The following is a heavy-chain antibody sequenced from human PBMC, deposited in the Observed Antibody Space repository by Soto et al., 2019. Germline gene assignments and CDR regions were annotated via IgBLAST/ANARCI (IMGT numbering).Heavy chain of an antibody. V-gene: IGHV3-30-3*01. CDR2: ISYDGSNK. J-gene: IGHJ4*02. Sequence: GGSLRLSCAASGFTFSSYAMHWVRQAPGKGLEWVAVISYDGSNKYYADSVKGRFTISRDNSKNTLYLQMNSLRAEDTAVYYCARGTINMIVGWGQGTLVTVYS. CDR3: ARGTINMIVG. D-gene: IGHD3-22*01. CDR1: GFTFSSYA.